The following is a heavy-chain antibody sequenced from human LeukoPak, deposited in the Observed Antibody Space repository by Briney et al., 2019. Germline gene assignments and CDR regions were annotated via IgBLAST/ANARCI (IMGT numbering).Heavy chain of an antibody. CDR2: IKHDGSET. D-gene: IGHD4-17*01. Sequence: RGSLRLSCAASGSTFSSYWMSWVRQAPGKGLEWVANIKHDGSETSYVDSVRGRFTISRDNAKSSLYLQMNSLRVEDTAVYYCARDATTELGTVYMDVWGKGTTVTISS. J-gene: IGHJ6*03. V-gene: IGHV3-7*01. CDR3: ARDATTELGTVYMDV. CDR1: GSTFSSYW.